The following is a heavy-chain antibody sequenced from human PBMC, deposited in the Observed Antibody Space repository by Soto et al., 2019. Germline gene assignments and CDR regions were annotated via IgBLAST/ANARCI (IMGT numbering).Heavy chain of an antibody. CDR1: GGTFSSYA. J-gene: IGHJ4*02. D-gene: IGHD3-10*01. CDR3: ASTHLYYGSGSYYFDY. Sequence: QVQLVQSGSEVKKPGSSVKVSCKASGGTFSSYAISWVRQAPGQGLEWMGGIIPIFGTANYAQKFQGRVTITADESTSTAYMELSSLRSEDTAVYYCASTHLYYGSGSYYFDYWGQGTLVTVSS. V-gene: IGHV1-69*01. CDR2: IIPIFGTA.